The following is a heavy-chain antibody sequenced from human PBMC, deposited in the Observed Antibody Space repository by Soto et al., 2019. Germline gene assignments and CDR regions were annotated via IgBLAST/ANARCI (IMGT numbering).Heavy chain of an antibody. CDR2: ISGSGGST. CDR3: AKTTVIVGYYYGMDV. J-gene: IGHJ6*02. D-gene: IGHD4-17*01. V-gene: IGHV3-23*01. Sequence: EVQLLESGGGWVQPGGFLRLSCAASGFTFRNYAMSWVRQAPGKGLEWVSTISGSGGSTYYADSVKGRFTISRDNSQNTLDLQTNSLRAEDTAVYYCAKTTVIVGYYYGMDVWGQGTTVTVSS. CDR1: GFTFRNYA.